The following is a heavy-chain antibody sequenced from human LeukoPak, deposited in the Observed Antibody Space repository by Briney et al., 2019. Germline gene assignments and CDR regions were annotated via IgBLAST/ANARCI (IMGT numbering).Heavy chain of an antibody. CDR2: INWNGGST. D-gene: IGHD3-22*01. J-gene: IGHJ3*02. V-gene: IGHV3-20*04. CDR3: ASWGYYYDSSGYYPSGAFDI. CDR1: GFTFDDYG. Sequence: PGGSLRLSCAASGFTFDDYGMSWGRQAPGRGLEWVSGINWNGGSTGYADSVKGRFTISRDNAKNSLYLQMNSLRAEDTALYYCASWGYYYDSSGYYPSGAFDIWGQGTMVTVSS.